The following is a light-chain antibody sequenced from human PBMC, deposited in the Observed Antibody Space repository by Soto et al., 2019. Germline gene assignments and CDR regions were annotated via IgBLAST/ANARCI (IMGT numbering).Light chain of an antibody. CDR2: GVS. J-gene: IGLJ2*01. Sequence: QSVLTQPPSASGSPGQSVTISCTGTSSDVGGYNYVSWYQQHPGKAPKLMIYGVSQRPSGVPDRFSGSRSGNTASLTVSGLQAEDEADYYCSSYAGSKNVVFGGGTKVTVL. CDR1: SSDVGGYNY. CDR3: SSYAGSKNVV. V-gene: IGLV2-8*01.